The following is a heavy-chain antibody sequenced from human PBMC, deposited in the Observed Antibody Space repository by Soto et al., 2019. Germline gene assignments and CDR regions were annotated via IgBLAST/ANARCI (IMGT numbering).Heavy chain of an antibody. J-gene: IGHJ6*02. CDR3: AREAKDIVEVVAATRGNGMDV. V-gene: IGHV3-33*01. Sequence: GRSLRLSCASSGFTFSIYGMHWCRQARGKGLEWVAVIWPDGSNKYYADSVKGRFTISRDNSTNTLSMQLNSLRAEDTAVYYSAREAKDIVEVVAATRGNGMDVWGQGSTGTVSS. D-gene: IGHD2-15*01. CDR1: GFTFSIYG. CDR2: IWPDGSNK.